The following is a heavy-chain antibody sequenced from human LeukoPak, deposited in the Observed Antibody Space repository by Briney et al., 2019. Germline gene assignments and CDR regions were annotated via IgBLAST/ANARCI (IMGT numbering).Heavy chain of an antibody. CDR3: AKYEAATAGYFLYYMDV. CDR1: GFTFSGYG. Sequence: GGSLRLSCAASGFTFSGYGMNWVRQAPGKGLEWVAFIRYDGSDKYYADSVKGRFTISRDNSENTLYLQMNSLRVEDTAMYYCAKYEAATAGYFLYYMDVWGKGTTVTVSS. V-gene: IGHV3-30*02. J-gene: IGHJ6*03. CDR2: IRYDGSDK. D-gene: IGHD6-13*01.